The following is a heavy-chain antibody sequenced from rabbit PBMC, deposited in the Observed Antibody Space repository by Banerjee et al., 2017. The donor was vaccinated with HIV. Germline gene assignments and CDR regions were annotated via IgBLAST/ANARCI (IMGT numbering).Heavy chain of an antibody. CDR2: IYTSSGST. V-gene: IGHV1S43*01. J-gene: IGHJ4*01. D-gene: IGHD8-1*01. CDR1: GIDFSSYYY. Sequence: QSLEESGGGLVKPGGTLTLTCKASGIDFSSYYYMCWVRQAPGKGLELIACIYTSSGSTWYASWVNGRFTISKTSSTTVTLKMTSLTAADTATYFCARGYGGGSMPYYFTLWGPGTLVTVS. CDR3: ARGYGGGSMPYYFTL.